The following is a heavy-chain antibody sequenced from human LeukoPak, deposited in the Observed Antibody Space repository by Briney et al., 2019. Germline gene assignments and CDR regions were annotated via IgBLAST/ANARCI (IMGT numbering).Heavy chain of an antibody. CDR1: GFTFSSYW. Sequence: GGSLRLSCAAAGFTFSSYWMSWVRQAAGKGREWVANIKQDGSEKCYVDSVKGRFTISRDNAKNSLYLQMNSLRAEDTAVYYCARGGPSTTVTTSYSFFYMDVWGKGTTVTVSS. CDR2: IKQDGSEK. V-gene: IGHV3-7*01. J-gene: IGHJ6*03. CDR3: ARGGPSTTVTTSYSFFYMDV. D-gene: IGHD4-17*01.